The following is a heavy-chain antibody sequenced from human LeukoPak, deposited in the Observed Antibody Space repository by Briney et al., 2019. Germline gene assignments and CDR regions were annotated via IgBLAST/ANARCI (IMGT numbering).Heavy chain of an antibody. D-gene: IGHD5-12*01. V-gene: IGHV3-30*03. CDR3: TTKVIRGNSGDDYDD. Sequence: GGSLRLSCAASGVTFSSYGMNWVRQAPGKGLEWVALISTDGNYKLYGDSGKGRFTISRDDSKSTLYLQMNRLRAEDTAVYYCTTKVIRGNSGDDYDDWGQGTLVTVSS. CDR2: ISTDGNYK. J-gene: IGHJ4*02. CDR1: GVTFSSYG.